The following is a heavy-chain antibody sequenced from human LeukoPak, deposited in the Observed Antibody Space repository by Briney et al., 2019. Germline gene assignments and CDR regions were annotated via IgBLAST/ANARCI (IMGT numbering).Heavy chain of an antibody. V-gene: IGHV4-34*01. Sequence: GSLRLSCAASGFPFSSHAMSWVRQPPGKGLEWIGEINHSGSTNYNPSLKSRVTISVDTSKNQFSLKLSSVTAADTAVYYCARATILRSSGSYYFDYWGQGTLVTVSS. CDR3: ARATILRSSGSYYFDY. D-gene: IGHD6-19*01. CDR1: GFPFSSHA. CDR2: INHSGST. J-gene: IGHJ4*02.